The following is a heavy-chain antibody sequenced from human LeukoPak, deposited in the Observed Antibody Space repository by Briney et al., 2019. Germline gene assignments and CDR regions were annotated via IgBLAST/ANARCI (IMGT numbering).Heavy chain of an antibody. J-gene: IGHJ4*02. Sequence: ASVKVSCKASGYTFNDYYIHWVRQAPGQGLEWMGWINPNTGGTNYGQKFRGRVTMTRDTSISTAYMELSRLRSDDTALYYCARDWGASTLVEYWGQGTLVTVSS. V-gene: IGHV1-2*02. CDR1: GYTFNDYY. D-gene: IGHD2/OR15-2a*01. CDR3: ARDWGASTLVEY. CDR2: INPNTGGT.